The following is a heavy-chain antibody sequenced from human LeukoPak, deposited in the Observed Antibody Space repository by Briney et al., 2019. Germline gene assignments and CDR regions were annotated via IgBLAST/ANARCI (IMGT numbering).Heavy chain of an antibody. Sequence: GGSLRLSCAASGFTFSTHSMNWVRQAPGKGLEWVSCISSSSSDIKYADSVKGRFTISRDNAKNSLYLQMKSLRDEDTAVYYCARYGSGTSYITNYFDYWGQGTLVTVSS. CDR1: GFTFSTHS. V-gene: IGHV3-48*02. CDR2: ISSSSSDI. J-gene: IGHJ4*02. CDR3: ARYGSGTSYITNYFDY. D-gene: IGHD3-10*01.